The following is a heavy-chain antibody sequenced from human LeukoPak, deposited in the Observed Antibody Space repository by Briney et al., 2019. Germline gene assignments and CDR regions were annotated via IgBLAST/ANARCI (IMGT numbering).Heavy chain of an antibody. V-gene: IGHV1-18*01. CDR1: GYTFTSYG. CDR2: ISVYNGNT. Sequence: GASVKVSCKASGYTFTSYGISWVRQAPGQGLEWMGWISVYNGNTNYAQKLQGRVTMTTDTSTTTAYMELRSLRSDDTAVYYCARVVGLTGYSSSWYSGYYYYMDVWGKGTTVTVSS. D-gene: IGHD6-13*01. CDR3: ARVVGLTGYSSSWYSGYYYYMDV. J-gene: IGHJ6*03.